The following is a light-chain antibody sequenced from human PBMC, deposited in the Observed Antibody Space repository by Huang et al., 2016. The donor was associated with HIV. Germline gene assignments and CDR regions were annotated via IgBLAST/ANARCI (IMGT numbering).Light chain of an antibody. CDR3: QQRSNWPLT. J-gene: IGKJ4*01. V-gene: IGKV3-11*01. CDR1: QSVTKY. Sequence: IVLTQSPATLSLSPGERASLSCRASQSVTKYLDWYQQKPGQAPRLLIYDTSNGATGIPARFSGSGSGTDFTLIISRLEPEDFAVYYCQQRSNWPLTFGGGTKVEIK. CDR2: DTS.